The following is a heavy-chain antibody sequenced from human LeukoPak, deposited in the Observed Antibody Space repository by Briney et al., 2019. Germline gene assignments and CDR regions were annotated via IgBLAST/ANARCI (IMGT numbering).Heavy chain of an antibody. J-gene: IGHJ4*02. Sequence: SETLSLACTVSGASISSNYWSWIRQPAGKGLEWIGRLFTGGNTNYNPSLKSRVTMSIDTSKNQFSLKLNSVTAADTAVYYCARAVCSGGDCYHFDHWGQGTLVTVSS. V-gene: IGHV4-4*07. CDR3: ARAVCSGGDCYHFDH. CDR1: GASISSNY. D-gene: IGHD2-15*01. CDR2: LFTGGNT.